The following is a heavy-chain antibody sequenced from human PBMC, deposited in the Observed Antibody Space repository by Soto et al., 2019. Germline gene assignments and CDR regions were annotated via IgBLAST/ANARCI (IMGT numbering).Heavy chain of an antibody. CDR2: ISYDGSNK. D-gene: IGHD5-18*01. Sequence: QVQLVESGGGVVQPGRSLRLSCAASGFTFSSYGMHWVRQAPGKGLEWVAVISYDGSNKYYEDSVKGRFTISRDNSKNTRYLQMYSLRAEDKAVYYCAKATKVDTAMYDSYYGMDVCGQGTTVTVSS. CDR1: GFTFSSYG. CDR3: AKATKVDTAMYDSYYGMDV. J-gene: IGHJ6*01. V-gene: IGHV3-30*18.